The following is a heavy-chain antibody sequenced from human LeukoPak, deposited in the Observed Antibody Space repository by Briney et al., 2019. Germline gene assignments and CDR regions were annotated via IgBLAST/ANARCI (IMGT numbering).Heavy chain of an antibody. Sequence: GGSLRLSCAASGFTFTIYAMSWVRQAPGKGLEWVSGIVGSGGGGATYYADPVKGRFTISRDNSKNTLYLQMNSLRGEDTAVYYCASGRTGYHYFDYWGQGTLVTVSS. CDR2: IVGSGGGGAT. CDR3: ASGRTGYHYFDY. CDR1: GFTFTIYA. V-gene: IGHV3-23*01. D-gene: IGHD3-9*01. J-gene: IGHJ4*02.